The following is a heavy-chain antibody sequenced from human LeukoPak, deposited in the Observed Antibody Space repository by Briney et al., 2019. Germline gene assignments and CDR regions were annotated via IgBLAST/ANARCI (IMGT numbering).Heavy chain of an antibody. CDR1: GHTLTDLS. J-gene: IGHJ4*02. D-gene: IGHD1-26*01. Sequence: ASVKASCKVSGHTLTDLSTHWVRQAPGRGLEWMGGIDPEDGETIYAQKFQGKVTMTEDTFTDTAYMELSSLRSEDTAVYYCATGGIYSLLDYWGQGTLVTVSS. CDR2: IDPEDGET. V-gene: IGHV1-24*01. CDR3: ATGGIYSLLDY.